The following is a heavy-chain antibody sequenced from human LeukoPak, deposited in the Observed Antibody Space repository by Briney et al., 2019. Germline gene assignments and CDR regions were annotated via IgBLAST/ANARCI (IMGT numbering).Heavy chain of an antibody. CDR3: ARGRRSGYDWFDY. CDR2: INTNGGST. CDR1: GFTFSTYA. V-gene: IGHV3-64*01. J-gene: IGHJ4*02. D-gene: IGHD5-12*01. Sequence: GGSLRLSCEASGFTFSTYAMHWVRQAPGKGLEYVSAINTNGGSTYYANSVKGRLTTSRDNSKNTLYLQMGSLRAEDMAVYYCARGRRSGYDWFDYWGQGTLVTVSS.